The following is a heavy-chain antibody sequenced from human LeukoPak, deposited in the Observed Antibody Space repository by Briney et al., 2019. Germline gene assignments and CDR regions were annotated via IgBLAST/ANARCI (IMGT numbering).Heavy chain of an antibody. CDR2: IKQDGSEK. D-gene: IGHD6-13*01. Sequence: PGGSLRLSCAASGFTFSSYWMSWVRQAPGKGLEWVANIKQDGSEKYYVDSVKGRFTISRDNAKNTLYLQMNSLRAEDTAVYYCAKDSSSWYGYFDYWGQGTLVTVSS. CDR3: AKDSSSWYGYFDY. J-gene: IGHJ4*02. V-gene: IGHV3-7*01. CDR1: GFTFSSYW.